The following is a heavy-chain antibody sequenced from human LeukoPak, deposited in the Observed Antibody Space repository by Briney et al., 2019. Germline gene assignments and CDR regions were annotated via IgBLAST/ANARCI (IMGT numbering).Heavy chain of an antibody. D-gene: IGHD3-22*01. CDR2: IYTSGST. CDR3: ASEKVVVSAFDI. J-gene: IGHJ3*02. CDR1: GGSISSYY. V-gene: IGHV4-4*07. Sequence: SETLSLTCTVSGGSISSYYWSWIRQPAGKGLEWIGRIYTSGSTNYNPSLKSRVTMSVDTSKNQFSLKLSSVTAADTAVYYCASEKVVVSAFDIWGQGTMVTVSS.